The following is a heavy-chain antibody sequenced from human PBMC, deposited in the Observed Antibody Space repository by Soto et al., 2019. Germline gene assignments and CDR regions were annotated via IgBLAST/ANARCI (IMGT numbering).Heavy chain of an antibody. D-gene: IGHD3-16*02. CDR1: GFTFSSYS. J-gene: IGHJ3*02. V-gene: IGHV3-48*01. CDR3: ARDNFLGELSLYAFDI. CDR2: ISSSSSTI. Sequence: GGSLRLSCAASGFTFSSYSTNWVRQAPGKGLEWVSYISSSSSTIYYADSVKGRFTISRDNAKNSLYLQMNSLRAEDTAVYYCARDNFLGELSLYAFDIWGQGTMVTVSS.